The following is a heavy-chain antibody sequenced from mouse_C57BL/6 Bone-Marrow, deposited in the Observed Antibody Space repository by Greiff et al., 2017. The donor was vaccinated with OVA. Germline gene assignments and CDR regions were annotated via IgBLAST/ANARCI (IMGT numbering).Heavy chain of an antibody. D-gene: IGHD1-1*01. CDR1: GFTFSSYG. CDR3: ARHASYGSSPAWFAY. J-gene: IGHJ3*01. V-gene: IGHV5-6*02. Sequence: DVKLVESGGDLVKPGGSLKLSCAASGFTFSSYGMSWVRQTPDKRLEWVATISSGGSYTYYPDSVKGRFTISRDNAKNTLYLQMSSLKSEDTAMYYCARHASYGSSPAWFAYWGQGTLVTVSA. CDR2: ISSGGSYT.